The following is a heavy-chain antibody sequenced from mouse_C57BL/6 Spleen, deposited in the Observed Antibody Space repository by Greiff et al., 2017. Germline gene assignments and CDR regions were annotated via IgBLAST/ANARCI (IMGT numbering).Heavy chain of an antibody. Sequence: QVQLQQSGAELARPGASVKLSCKASGYTFTSYGISWVKQRTGQGLEWIGEIYPRSGNTYYNEKFKGKATLTADKSSSTAYMELRSLTSADSAVYFCEYPPWFAYWGQGTLVTVSA. CDR1: GYTFTSYG. V-gene: IGHV1-81*01. D-gene: IGHD5-1-1*01. CDR3: EYPPWFAY. J-gene: IGHJ3*01. CDR2: IYPRSGNT.